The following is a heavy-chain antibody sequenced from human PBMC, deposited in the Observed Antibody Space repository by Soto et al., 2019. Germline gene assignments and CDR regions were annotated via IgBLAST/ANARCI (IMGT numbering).Heavy chain of an antibody. D-gene: IGHD5-12*01. Sequence: EVQLVESGGDLVQPGRSLRLSCSASGFTFNNYAMHWVRQAPGKGLEWVSGISWEGGSIGYAVSVKGRFTISRDNAKNSLYLEMNSLRSEDTALYYCAKDHDEDFGYDLDYFNYWGQGTLVTVSS. J-gene: IGHJ4*02. CDR3: AKDHDEDFGYDLDYFNY. V-gene: IGHV3-9*01. CDR1: GFTFNNYA. CDR2: ISWEGGSI.